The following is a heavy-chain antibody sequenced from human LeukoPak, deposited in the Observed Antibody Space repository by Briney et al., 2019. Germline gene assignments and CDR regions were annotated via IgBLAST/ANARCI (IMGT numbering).Heavy chain of an antibody. V-gene: IGHV4-39*07. D-gene: IGHD1-1*01. CDR3: AREGSGMEFEY. CDR1: GGSFSSSDYY. CDR2: VYYRGRT. J-gene: IGHJ4*02. Sequence: PSETLSLTCTVSGGSFSSSDYYWGWIRQPPGKGLEWIATVYYRGRTYYNPSLKSRVTISADTSKNQFSLNLSSVTAADTAVYYCAREGSGMEFEYWGQGTLVTVSS.